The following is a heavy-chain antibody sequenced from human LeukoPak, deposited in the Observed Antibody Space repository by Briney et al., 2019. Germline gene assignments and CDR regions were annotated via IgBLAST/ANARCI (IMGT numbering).Heavy chain of an antibody. CDR2: IYASGNT. V-gene: IGHV4-4*07. CDR3: ARGRGSSWYYFDS. J-gene: IGHJ4*02. CDR1: GGSISSYY. D-gene: IGHD6-13*01. Sequence: PSETLSLTCTVSGGSISSYYWSWVRQPAGKGLEWIGRIYASGNTNYNPSLKGRVTMTIDTSKNQFSLDLSSVTAADTAVYYCARGRGSSWYYFDSWGQGTLVTISS.